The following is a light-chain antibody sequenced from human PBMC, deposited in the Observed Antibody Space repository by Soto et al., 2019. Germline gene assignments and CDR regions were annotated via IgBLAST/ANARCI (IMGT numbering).Light chain of an antibody. V-gene: IGLV1-40*01. CDR1: SSNIGAGYD. CDR2: GNS. CDR3: QSYDSSLSVLYV. Sequence: QSVLTQPPSVSGAPGQRVTISCTGSSSNIGAGYDVHWYQQLPGTAPKLLIYGNSNRPSGVPDRFSGSKSGTSASLAITGLQAEDEADYYCQSYDSSLSVLYVFGTGNKLTVL. J-gene: IGLJ1*01.